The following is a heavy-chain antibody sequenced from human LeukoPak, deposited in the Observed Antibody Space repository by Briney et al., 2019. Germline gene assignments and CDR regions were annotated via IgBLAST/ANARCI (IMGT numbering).Heavy chain of an antibody. V-gene: IGHV3-48*01. D-gene: IGHD2-15*01. J-gene: IGHJ6*04. CDR2: ISSSSSTI. Sequence: AGPLTLHSTASGYTFSSYSMHWFRQVPGKGLEWVSYISSSSSTIYYADSVKGRFTISRDNAKNSLYLQMNSLRAEDTAVYYCAGGYPGGVWGKGTTVTVSS. CDR3: AGGYPGGV. CDR1: GYTFSSYS.